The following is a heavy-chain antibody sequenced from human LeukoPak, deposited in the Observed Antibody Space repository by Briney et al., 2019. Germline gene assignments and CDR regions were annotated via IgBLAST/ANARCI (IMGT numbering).Heavy chain of an antibody. V-gene: IGHV3-53*01. CDR3: AKVKGWYGEGYFDY. D-gene: IGHD3-10*01. J-gene: IGHJ4*02. CDR1: GFAVSSNY. Sequence: QTGGSLRLSCAASGFAVSSNYMSWVRQAPGKGLEWVSVIYRDAKTYYADSVKGRFTISRDISKNTLFLQMTSLRAEDTALYYRAKVKGWYGEGYFDYWGQGTLVTVSS. CDR2: IYRDAKT.